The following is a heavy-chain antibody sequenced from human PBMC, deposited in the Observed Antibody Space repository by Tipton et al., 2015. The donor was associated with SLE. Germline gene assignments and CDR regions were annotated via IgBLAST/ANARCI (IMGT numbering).Heavy chain of an antibody. J-gene: IGHJ4*02. CDR3: ARKGGYCSRTSCPFDY. CDR2: IYTSGST. CDR1: GGSISSGSYY. V-gene: IGHV4-61*02. D-gene: IGHD2-2*01. Sequence: TLSLTCTVSGGSISSGSYYWSWIRQPAGKGLEWIGRIYTSGSTNYNPSLKSRVTISVDTSKNQFSLKLSSVTAADTAVYYCARKGGYCSRTSCPFDYWGQGTLVTVSS.